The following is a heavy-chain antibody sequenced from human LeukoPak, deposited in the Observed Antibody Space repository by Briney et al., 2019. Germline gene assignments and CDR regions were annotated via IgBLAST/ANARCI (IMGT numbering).Heavy chain of an antibody. J-gene: IGHJ3*02. Sequence: GGSLRLSCAASGFTFSDYYMSWIRQAPGKGLEWVSYISSSGSTIYYADSVKGRFTISRDNAKNSLYLQMNSLRAEDTAVYYCARGPTIFGVVMIPDAFDIWGQGTMVTVSS. V-gene: IGHV3-11*04. CDR2: ISSSGSTI. D-gene: IGHD3-3*01. CDR3: ARGPTIFGVVMIPDAFDI. CDR1: GFTFSDYY.